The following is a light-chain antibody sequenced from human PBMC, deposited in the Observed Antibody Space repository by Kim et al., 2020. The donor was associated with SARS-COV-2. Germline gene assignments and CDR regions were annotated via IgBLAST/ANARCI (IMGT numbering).Light chain of an antibody. J-gene: IGLJ3*02. CDR3: PSWDSSTVV. Sequence: SYELTQPPSVSVSPGQTASITCAGDKSGEKYACWYQQKPGQSPVLVIYQDSKRPSGIPERFSGSNAGNTATLTISGTQTMDEADYYCPSWDSSTVVFGGG. V-gene: IGLV3-1*01. CDR1: KSGEKY. CDR2: QDS.